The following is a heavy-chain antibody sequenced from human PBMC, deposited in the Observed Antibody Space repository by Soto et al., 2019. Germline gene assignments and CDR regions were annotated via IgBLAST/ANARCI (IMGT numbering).Heavy chain of an antibody. J-gene: IGHJ4*02. CDR2: ISGSGGST. CDR1: GFTFSSYA. Sequence: EVQLLESGGGLVQPGGSLRLSCAASGFTFSSYAMSWVRQAPGKGLEWVSAISGSGGSTYYADSVKGRFTISRDNSKNTLYLQMNSLRAEDTAVYYCAKEPGSYSGYDYPNYYYFDYWGQGTLVTVSS. V-gene: IGHV3-23*01. CDR3: AKEPGSYSGYDYPNYYYFDY. D-gene: IGHD5-12*01.